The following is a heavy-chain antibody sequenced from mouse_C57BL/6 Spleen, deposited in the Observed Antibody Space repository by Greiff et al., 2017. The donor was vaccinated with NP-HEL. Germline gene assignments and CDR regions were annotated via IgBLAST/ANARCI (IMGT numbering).Heavy chain of an antibody. CDR2: INYDGSST. D-gene: IGHD2-2*01. Sequence: EVQVVESEGGSVQPGSSMKLSCTASGFTFSDYYMAWVRQVPEKGLEWVANINYDGSSTYYLDSLKSRFIISRDNAKNILYLQMSSLKSEDTATYYCARSMVTYWYFDVWGTGTTVTVSS. J-gene: IGHJ1*03. CDR1: GFTFSDYY. V-gene: IGHV5-16*01. CDR3: ARSMVTYWYFDV.